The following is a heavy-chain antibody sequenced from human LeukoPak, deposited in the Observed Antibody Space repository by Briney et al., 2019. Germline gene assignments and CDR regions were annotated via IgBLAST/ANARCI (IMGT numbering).Heavy chain of an antibody. CDR3: AKSQWELSGDAFDI. CDR2: IYSGGST. V-gene: IGHV3-66*01. Sequence: GGSLRLSCAASGFTVSSNYMSWVRQAPGKGLEWVSVIYSGGSTYYADSVKGRFTISRDNSKNTLYLQMNSLRAEDTAVYYCAKSQWELSGDAFDIWGQGTMVTVSS. J-gene: IGHJ3*02. CDR1: GFTVSSNY. D-gene: IGHD1-26*01.